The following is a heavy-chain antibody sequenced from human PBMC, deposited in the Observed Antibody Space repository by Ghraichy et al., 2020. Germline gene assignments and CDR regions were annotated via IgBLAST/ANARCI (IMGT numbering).Heavy chain of an antibody. CDR1: GFTFSSYE. V-gene: IGHV3-48*03. CDR2: IRSSGSTI. J-gene: IGHJ4*02. Sequence: GGSLRLSCAASGFTFSSYEMNWVRQAPGKGLEWVSYIRSSGSTIYYADSVKGRFTISRDNAKSSLYLQMNSLRAEDTAVYYCARGGSYRAGFDNWGQGTLVTVSS. D-gene: IGHD3-10*01. CDR3: ARGGSYRAGFDN.